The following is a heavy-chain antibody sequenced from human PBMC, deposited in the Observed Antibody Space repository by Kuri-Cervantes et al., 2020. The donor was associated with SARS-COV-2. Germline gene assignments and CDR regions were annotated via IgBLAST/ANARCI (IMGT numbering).Heavy chain of an antibody. CDR1: GFTFSSYG. CDR2: IWYDGSNK. CDR3: ARDRGIVETFDY. Sequence: GESLKISCAASGFTFSSYGMHWVRQAPGKGLEWVAVIWYDGSNKYYADSVKGRFTISRDNSKNTLYLQMNSLRAEDTAAYYCARDRGIVETFDYWGQGTLVTVSS. J-gene: IGHJ4*02. D-gene: IGHD2/OR15-2a*01. V-gene: IGHV3-33*01.